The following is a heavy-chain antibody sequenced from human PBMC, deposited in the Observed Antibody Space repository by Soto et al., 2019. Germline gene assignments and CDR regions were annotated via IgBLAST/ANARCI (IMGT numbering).Heavy chain of an antibody. CDR1: GGTFSSYT. CDR2: IIPILGIA. J-gene: IGHJ4*02. Sequence: SVKVSCKASGGTFSSYTISWVGQAPRQRLKCMGRIIPILGIANYAQKFQGRVTITADKSTSTAYMELSSLRSEDTAVYYCAKAYSYYDILTGYSMYYFDYWGQGTLVTVSS. D-gene: IGHD3-9*01. CDR3: AKAYSYYDILTGYSMYYFDY. V-gene: IGHV1-69*02.